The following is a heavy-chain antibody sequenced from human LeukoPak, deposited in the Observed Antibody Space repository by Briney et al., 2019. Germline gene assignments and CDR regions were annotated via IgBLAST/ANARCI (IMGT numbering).Heavy chain of an antibody. J-gene: IGHJ4*02. CDR2: ISGSGGST. V-gene: IGHV3-23*01. CDR1: GFTFSSYA. CDR3: AKDDAWLQYNY. D-gene: IGHD5-24*01. Sequence: GGSLRLSCAASGFTFSSYAMSWVRQAPGKGLEWVSAISGSGGSTYYADSVKGRFTISRDNSKNTLYLQMNSLRVEDTAVFYCAKDDAWLQYNYWGQGTLVTVSS.